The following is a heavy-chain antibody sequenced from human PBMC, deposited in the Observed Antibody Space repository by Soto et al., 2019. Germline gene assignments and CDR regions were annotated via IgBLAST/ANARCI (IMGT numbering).Heavy chain of an antibody. V-gene: IGHV3-23*01. CDR1: GFTFGNYA. CDR2: ISGGGDGT. CDR3: AKKGLGSLATYCSTGDCHYAFDI. D-gene: IGHD2-15*01. J-gene: IGHJ3*02. Sequence: EVQLLESGGGLVQPGGSLRLSCAASGFTFGNYAMIWVRQAPGKGLEWVSTISGGGDGTYYADSVRGRFTISRENSRNTVYLQMYRLSAEDTAVYYCAKKGLGSLATYCSTGDCHYAFDIWGQGTMVTVSS.